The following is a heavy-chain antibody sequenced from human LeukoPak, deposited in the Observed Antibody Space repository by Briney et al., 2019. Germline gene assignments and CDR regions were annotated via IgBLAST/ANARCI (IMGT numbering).Heavy chain of an antibody. V-gene: IGHV5-51*01. CDR3: ASWEMATMIVAECFQH. CDR1: GYSFTSYW. Sequence: GESLKIFCKGSGYSFTSYWIGWVRQMPGKGPELMVIIYSYDSDHRFRPFFQGQTPHSANQCISIAYLQCSSLKASDTAMYYCASWEMATMIVAECFQHWGQGTLVTVSS. J-gene: IGHJ1*01. D-gene: IGHD5-24*01. CDR2: IYSYDSDH.